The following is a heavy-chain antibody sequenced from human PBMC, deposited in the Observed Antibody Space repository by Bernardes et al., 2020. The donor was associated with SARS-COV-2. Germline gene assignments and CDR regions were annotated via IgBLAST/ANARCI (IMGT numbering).Heavy chain of an antibody. D-gene: IGHD4-4*01. CDR1: GGSLSSSGYS. V-gene: IGHV4-31*03. J-gene: IGHJ6*02. CDR3: ARDSEDYTGIYYGLEV. CDR2: IYHTGSS. Sequence: SETLSLTCSVSGGSLSSSGYSWSWIRQHPRKGLEWIGSIYHTGSSSYNPSLKSRLALSVDTSKNQFSLKLSSVTAADTAVYYCARDSEDYTGIYYGLEVWGQGTTVTVSS.